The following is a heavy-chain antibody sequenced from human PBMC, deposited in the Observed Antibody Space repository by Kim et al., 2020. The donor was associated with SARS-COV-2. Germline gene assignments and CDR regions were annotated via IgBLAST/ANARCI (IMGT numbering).Heavy chain of an antibody. D-gene: IGHD4-17*01. J-gene: IGHJ5*02. Sequence: GGSLRLSCAASGFTFSDYYMSWIRQAPGKGLEWVSYISSSSSYTNYADSVKGRFTISRDNAKNSLYLQMNSLRAEDTVVYYCARGLRTTSNWFDPWGQGTLVTVSS. CDR1: GFTFSDYY. V-gene: IGHV3-11*06. CDR2: ISSSSSYT. CDR3: ARGLRTTSNWFDP.